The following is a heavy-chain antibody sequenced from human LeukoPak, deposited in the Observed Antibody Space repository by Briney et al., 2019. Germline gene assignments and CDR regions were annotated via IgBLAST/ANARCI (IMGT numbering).Heavy chain of an antibody. J-gene: IGHJ6*02. V-gene: IGHV1-69*13. Sequence: SVKVSCKASGGTFSSYAISWVRQAPGQGLEWMGGIIPIFGTANYAQKFQGRVTITADESTSTAYMELSSLRSEDTAVYYCASHVLLWFGEYYYGMDVWGQGTTVTVYS. CDR3: ASHVLLWFGEYYYGMDV. CDR2: IIPIFGTA. CDR1: GGTFSSYA. D-gene: IGHD3-10*01.